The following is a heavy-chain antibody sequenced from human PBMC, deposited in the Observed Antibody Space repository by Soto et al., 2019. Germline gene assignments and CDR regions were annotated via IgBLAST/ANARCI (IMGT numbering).Heavy chain of an antibody. Sequence: EVRLVESGGGLVKPGGSLRLSCAASGFTFSSYSMNWVRQALGKGLEWVSSISSSSTYIYYADSMKGRFTISRDNAKNSLYLQMNSLRAEDTAVYYCARGGFIPMVRGPVPYNYGMDVWGQGTTVTVSS. CDR2: ISSSSTYI. CDR1: GFTFSSYS. V-gene: IGHV3-21*01. J-gene: IGHJ6*02. D-gene: IGHD3-10*01. CDR3: ARGGFIPMVRGPVPYNYGMDV.